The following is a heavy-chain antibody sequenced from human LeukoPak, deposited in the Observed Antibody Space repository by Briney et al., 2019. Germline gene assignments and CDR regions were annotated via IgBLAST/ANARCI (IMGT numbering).Heavy chain of an antibody. V-gene: IGHV4-4*07. CDR1: GGSISSYY. J-gene: IGHJ4*02. CDR2: IYTSGST. CDR3: ARDRDSVVPAATLGY. D-gene: IGHD2-2*01. Sequence: PSETLYLTCTVSGGSISSYYWSWIRQPAGKGLEWIGRIYTSGSTNYNPSLKSRVTMSVDTSKNQFSLKLSSVTAADTDVYYCARDRDSVVPAATLGYWGQGTLVTVSS.